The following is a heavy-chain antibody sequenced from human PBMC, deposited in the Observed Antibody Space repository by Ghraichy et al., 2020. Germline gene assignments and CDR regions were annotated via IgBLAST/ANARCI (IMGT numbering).Heavy chain of an antibody. Sequence: SETLSLTCAVYGGSFSGYYWSWIRQPPGKGLEWIGEINHSGSTNYNPSLKSRVTISVDTSKNQFSLKLSSVTAADTAVYYCALQPAPITIFGVVIKKRQGRCRYGMDVWGQGTTVTVSS. CDR1: GGSFSGYY. CDR3: ALQPAPITIFGVVIKKRQGRCRYGMDV. D-gene: IGHD3-3*01. J-gene: IGHJ6*02. CDR2: INHSGST. V-gene: IGHV4-34*01.